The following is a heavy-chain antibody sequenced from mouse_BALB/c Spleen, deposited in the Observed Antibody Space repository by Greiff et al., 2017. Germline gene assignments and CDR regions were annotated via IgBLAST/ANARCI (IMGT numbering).Heavy chain of an antibody. V-gene: IGHV14-1*02. J-gene: IGHJ4*01. CDR2: IDPENGNT. D-gene: IGHD6-2*01. Sequence: EVQLQQSGAELVKPGASVKLSCTASGFNIKDYYMHWVKQRPEQGLEWIGWIDPENGNTIYDPKFQGKASITADTSSNTAYLQLSSLTSEDTAVYYCARAPIVSGGGAMDYWGQGTSVTVSS. CDR1: GFNIKDYY. CDR3: ARAPIVSGGGAMDY.